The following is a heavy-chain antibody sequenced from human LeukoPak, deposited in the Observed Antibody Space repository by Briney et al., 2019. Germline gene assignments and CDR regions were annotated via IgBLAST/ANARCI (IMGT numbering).Heavy chain of an antibody. V-gene: IGHV3-21*04. Sequence: KPGGSLRLSCAASGFTFKHYMMNWVRQAPGKGLEWVSSISSTGAHIYNADSVKGRFTISRDNSKNTLYLQMNRLRAGDTAVYYCAKGSDRSGSYYLDYWGQGTLVTVSS. CDR1: GFTFKHYM. D-gene: IGHD3-10*01. CDR3: AKGSDRSGSYYLDY. J-gene: IGHJ4*02. CDR2: ISSTGAHI.